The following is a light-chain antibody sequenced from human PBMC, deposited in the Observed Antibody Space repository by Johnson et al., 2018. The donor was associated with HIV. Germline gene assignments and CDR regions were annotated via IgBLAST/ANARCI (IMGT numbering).Light chain of an antibody. CDR2: DNN. Sequence: QSVLTQPPSVSAAPGQKVTISCSGSSSNIGNNYVSWYQQLPGTAPKLLISDNNKRPSGIPDRFSGSKSGTSATLGITGLQTGDEADYYCGTWASSLSAGVFGTGAKVTVL. V-gene: IGLV1-51*01. CDR3: GTWASSLSAGV. J-gene: IGLJ1*01. CDR1: SSNIGNNY.